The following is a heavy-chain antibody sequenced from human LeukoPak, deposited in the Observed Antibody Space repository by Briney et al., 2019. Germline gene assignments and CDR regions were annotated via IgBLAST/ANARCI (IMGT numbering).Heavy chain of an antibody. J-gene: IGHJ4*02. D-gene: IGHD2-2*01. CDR3: ARSPTSWYFDY. V-gene: IGHV3-30*02. CDR1: GFTFSGSG. CDR2: IRYRGSDK. Sequence: GGSLRLSCAASGFTFSGSGMHWVRQAPGKGLEWVAFIRYRGSDKYYADSVKGRFTISRDNSKNTLYLQMNSLRPEDTSVYFCARSPTSWYFDYWGQGTLVTVSS.